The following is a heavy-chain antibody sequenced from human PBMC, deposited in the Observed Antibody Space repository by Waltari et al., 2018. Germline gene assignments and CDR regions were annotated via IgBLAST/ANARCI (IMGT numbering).Heavy chain of an antibody. CDR3: ARTNFWSGYLDS. Sequence: QVQLQESGPGLVKPSETMSRPCTVSGGSISSYYWSWIRQPPGKGLEWVGYIYYSGSTNYNPSLRSRITISVDTSKSQFSLKLTSVTAADTAVYYCARTNFWSGYLDSWGQGTLVTVSS. CDR1: GGSISSYY. J-gene: IGHJ4*02. CDR2: IYYSGST. V-gene: IGHV4-59*01. D-gene: IGHD3-3*01.